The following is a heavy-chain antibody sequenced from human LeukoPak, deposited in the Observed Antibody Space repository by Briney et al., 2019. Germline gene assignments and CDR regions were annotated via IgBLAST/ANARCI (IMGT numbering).Heavy chain of an antibody. CDR3: ARGSVMTSDYYYDMDV. Sequence: ASVKVSCKASGYTFTRYYMHWVRQGPGQGLEWMGIINPSGGSRTYAEQFQGRVTMTRDTSTSTGYMELSSLRSEDTAVYYCARGSVMTSDYYYDMDVWGQGTTVTVSS. J-gene: IGHJ6*02. CDR2: INPSGGSR. V-gene: IGHV1-46*01. CDR1: GYTFTRYY. D-gene: IGHD2-21*02.